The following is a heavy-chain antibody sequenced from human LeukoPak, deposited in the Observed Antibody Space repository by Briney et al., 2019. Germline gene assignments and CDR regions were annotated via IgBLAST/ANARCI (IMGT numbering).Heavy chain of an antibody. J-gene: IGHJ3*02. V-gene: IGHV4-34*01. CDR2: INHSGST. Sequence: SETLSLTCAVYGGSFSGYYWSWIRQPPGKGLEWIGEINHSGSTNYNPSLKSRVNISVDTTKNQFSLKLSSVTAADTAVYYCERGRRYGKRLFDIWGQGTMVTVSS. CDR3: ERGRRYGKRLFDI. D-gene: IGHD6-25*01. CDR1: GGSFSGYY.